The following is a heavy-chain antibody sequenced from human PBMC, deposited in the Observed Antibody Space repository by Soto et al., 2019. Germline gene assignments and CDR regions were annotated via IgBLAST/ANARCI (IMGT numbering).Heavy chain of an antibody. D-gene: IGHD3-3*01. J-gene: IGHJ6*02. Sequence: GESLKISCAASGFTFSSYAMSWVRQAPGKGLEWVSAISGSGGSTYYADSVKGRFTISRDNSKNTLYLQMNSLRAEDTAVYYCAKEVLRFLEWFGEMVVWGQGTTVTVSS. CDR2: ISGSGGST. CDR1: GFTFSSYA. CDR3: AKEVLRFLEWFGEMVV. V-gene: IGHV3-23*01.